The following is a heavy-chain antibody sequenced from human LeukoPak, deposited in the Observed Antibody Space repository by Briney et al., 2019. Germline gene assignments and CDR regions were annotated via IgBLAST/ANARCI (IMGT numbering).Heavy chain of an antibody. D-gene: IGHD5-12*01. CDR3: AKDNTHIGELFQH. Sequence: GGSLRLSCAASGFTFDDYAMHWVRQGPGKGLEGVSLISGDGDSTYYADSVKGRFTISRDNSKNSLYLQMNSLRTEDTALYYCAKDNTHIGELFQHWGQGTLVTVSS. CDR2: ISGDGDST. J-gene: IGHJ1*01. CDR1: GFTFDDYA. V-gene: IGHV3-43*02.